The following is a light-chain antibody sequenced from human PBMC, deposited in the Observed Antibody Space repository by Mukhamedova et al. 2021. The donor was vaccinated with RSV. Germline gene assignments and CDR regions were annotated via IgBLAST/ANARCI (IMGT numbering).Light chain of an antibody. J-gene: IGLJ2*01. V-gene: IGLV2-14*03. Sequence: CTGSSSDVGGYKFVSWYQQHPGKAPKLMIYDVNNRPSGVSNRFSGSKSGNTASLTISGLQAEDEADYYCSSYTSSRTLIFGGGT. CDR2: DVN. CDR1: SSDVGGYKF. CDR3: SSYTSSRTLI.